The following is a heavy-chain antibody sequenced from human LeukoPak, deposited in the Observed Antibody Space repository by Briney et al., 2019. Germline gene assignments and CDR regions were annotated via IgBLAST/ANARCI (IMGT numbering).Heavy chain of an antibody. D-gene: IGHD4-11*01. V-gene: IGHV3-23*01. Sequence: GGSLRLSCAASGFTFSSYAINWVRQAPGKGLEWDSSISASGDGSYYALSVKGRFALSRDNSKYTLFLQMNSLRAEDTAIYYCAKATDDYSRRGIDYWGQGTLVTVSS. J-gene: IGHJ4*02. CDR3: AKATDDYSRRGIDY. CDR2: ISASGDGS. CDR1: GFTFSSYA.